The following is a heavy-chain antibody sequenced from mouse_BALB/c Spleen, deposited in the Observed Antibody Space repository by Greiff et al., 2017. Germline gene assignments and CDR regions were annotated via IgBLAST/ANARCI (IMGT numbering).Heavy chain of an antibody. CDR2: ISSGGSYT. Sequence: EVHLVESGGGLVKPGGSLKLSCAASGFTFSSYAMSWVRQSPEKRLEWVAEISSGGSYTYYPDTVTGRFTISRDNAKNTLYLEMSSLRSEDTAMYYCARDDDYRFAYWGQGTLVTVSA. V-gene: IGHV5-9-4*01. CDR3: ARDDDYRFAY. CDR1: GFTFSSYA. D-gene: IGHD2-4*01. J-gene: IGHJ3*01.